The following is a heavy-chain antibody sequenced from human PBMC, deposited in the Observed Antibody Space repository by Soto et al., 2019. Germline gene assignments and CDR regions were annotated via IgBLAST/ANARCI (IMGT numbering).Heavy chain of an antibody. Sequence: QVQLVQSGAEVKKPGASVKVSCKASGYTFTSYGISWVRQAPGQGLEWMGWISADNGNTNYAQKLQGRVTMTTDTPTSTAYMDLRSLRSDDAAVYYCARDRGSYALDYWGQGTLVTVSS. D-gene: IGHD1-26*01. CDR2: ISADNGNT. CDR1: GYTFTSYG. V-gene: IGHV1-18*01. J-gene: IGHJ4*02. CDR3: ARDRGSYALDY.